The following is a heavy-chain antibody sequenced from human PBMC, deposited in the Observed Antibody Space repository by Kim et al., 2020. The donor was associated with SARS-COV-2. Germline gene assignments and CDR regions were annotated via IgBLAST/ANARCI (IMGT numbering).Heavy chain of an antibody. Sequence: SLKRRVTISVDTSKDQFSLRLSSVTAADTAVYYCARAPGGFLGSESYYFDYWRQGTLVTVSS. J-gene: IGHJ4*02. D-gene: IGHD3-10*01. CDR3: ARAPGGFLGSESYYFDY. V-gene: IGHV4-31*02.